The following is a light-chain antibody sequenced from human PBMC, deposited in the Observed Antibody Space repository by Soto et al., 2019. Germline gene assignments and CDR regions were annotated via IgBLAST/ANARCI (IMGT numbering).Light chain of an antibody. J-gene: IGKJ1*01. CDR1: QSISSW. CDR3: QQYNSYSWT. CDR2: DAS. V-gene: IGKV1-5*01. Sequence: DIQMTQSRSTLSVSVGDRVTITCRASQSISSWLAWYQQKPGKAPKLLIYDASSLESGVPSRFSGSGSGTEFTLTISSLQPDDFATYYCQQYNSYSWTFGQGTKVDIK.